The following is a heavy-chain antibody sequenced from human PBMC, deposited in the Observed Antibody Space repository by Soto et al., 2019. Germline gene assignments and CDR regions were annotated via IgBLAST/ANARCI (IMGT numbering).Heavy chain of an antibody. J-gene: IGHJ4*02. D-gene: IGHD1-1*01. Sequence: QVQLVESGGGVVQPGRSLRLSCAASGFTFNTYGFHWVRQAPGKGLEWVSVIWTDGNNKYYADSVKGRFTISRDRSKNTLSLQMHSLRVGVTAVYYCARIQLDTIMALDYWGQGTLVTVSS. CDR2: IWTDGNNK. CDR1: GFTFNTYG. CDR3: ARIQLDTIMALDY. V-gene: IGHV3-33*01.